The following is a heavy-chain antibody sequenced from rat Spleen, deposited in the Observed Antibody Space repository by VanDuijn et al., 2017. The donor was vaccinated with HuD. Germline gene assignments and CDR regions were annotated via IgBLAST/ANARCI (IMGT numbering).Heavy chain of an antibody. V-gene: IGHV2S30*01. CDR3: TRDYYSGDYFDY. D-gene: IGHD1-1*01. J-gene: IGHJ2*01. CDR2: MRYDGDT. CDR1: GFSLTDYS. Sequence: QVQLKESGPGLVQPSQTLSLTCTVSGFSLTDYSVHWVRQPPGKGLEWMGRMRYDGDTYYNSALKSRLSISRDTSKSQVFLKLNILQTEDTAIYYCTRDYYSGDYFDYWGQGVMVTVSS.